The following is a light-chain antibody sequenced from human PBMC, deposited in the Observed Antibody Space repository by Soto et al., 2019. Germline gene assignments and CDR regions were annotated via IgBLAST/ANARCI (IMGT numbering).Light chain of an antibody. Sequence: QSALTQPASVSGSPGQSITISCTGTSSDVGGYNYVSWYQQHPGKAPKLMIYDVSNRPSGVSNRFSGSKSGNTASLTISGLQAEDDADYYCSSYTSSSVVFCGGTKLTVL. J-gene: IGLJ2*01. V-gene: IGLV2-14*01. CDR3: SSYTSSSVV. CDR1: SSDVGGYNY. CDR2: DVS.